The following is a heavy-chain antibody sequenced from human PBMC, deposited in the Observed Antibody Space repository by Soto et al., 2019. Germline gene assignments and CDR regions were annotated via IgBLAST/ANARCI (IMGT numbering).Heavy chain of an antibody. CDR2: INPSGGST. V-gene: IGHV1-46*03. D-gene: IGHD6-19*01. Sequence: ASVQVSCKASGYTFTSYYMHWVRQAPGQGLEWMGIINPSGGSTSYAQKFQGRVTMTRDTSTSTVYMELSSLRSEDTAVYYCASTLPPGYSSVNWFDPWGQGTLVTVSS. CDR3: ASTLPPGYSSVNWFDP. J-gene: IGHJ5*02. CDR1: GYTFTSYY.